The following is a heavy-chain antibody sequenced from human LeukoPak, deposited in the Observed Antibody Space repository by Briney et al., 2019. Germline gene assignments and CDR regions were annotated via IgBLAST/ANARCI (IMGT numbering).Heavy chain of an antibody. CDR1: GFTFSSYS. CDR3: ARVWLADAFDI. V-gene: IGHV3-21*01. CDR2: ISSSSSYR. J-gene: IGHJ3*02. D-gene: IGHD6-19*01. Sequence: GGSLRLSCAASGFTFSSYSVNWVRQAPGKGLEWVSSISSSSSYRYYADSVKGRFTISRDNAKNSLYLQMNSLRAEDTAVYYCARVWLADAFDIWGQGTMVTVSS.